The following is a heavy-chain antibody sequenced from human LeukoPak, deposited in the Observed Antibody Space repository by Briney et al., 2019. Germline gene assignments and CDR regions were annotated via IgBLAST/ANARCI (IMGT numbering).Heavy chain of an antibody. CDR1: GFTFRSSA. Sequence: GGSLRLSCAASGFTFRSSAMSWVRQAPGKGLECVSGISGSGVNIDYADSVKGRFTISRDNSNNMLYLQMNILIPEDTAVYNFSHTSVSVISHNYIDYSSEGSLLTAS. D-gene: IGHD3-22*01. CDR2: ISGSGVNI. J-gene: IGHJ4*02. CDR3: SHTSVSVISHNYIDY. V-gene: IGHV3-23*01.